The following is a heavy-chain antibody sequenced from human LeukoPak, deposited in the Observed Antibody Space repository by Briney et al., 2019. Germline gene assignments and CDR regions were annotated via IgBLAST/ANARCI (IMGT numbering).Heavy chain of an antibody. Sequence: GGSLRLSCAASGFTFSSYAMSWVRQAPGKGLEGVSAISGSGGSTYYADSVKGRFTISRDNSKDTLYLQMNSLRAEATAVYSCAKAPYGLNWFVPWGQGTMVTVSS. J-gene: IGHJ5*02. D-gene: IGHD3/OR15-3a*01. CDR3: AKAPYGLNWFVP. V-gene: IGHV3-23*01. CDR1: GFTFSSYA. CDR2: ISGSGGST.